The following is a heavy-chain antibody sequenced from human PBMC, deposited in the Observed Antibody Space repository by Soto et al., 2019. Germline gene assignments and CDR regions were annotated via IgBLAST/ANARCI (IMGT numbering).Heavy chain of an antibody. CDR2: ISSSTSHT. V-gene: IGHV3-11*05. CDR3: ARGRGAAADYFDF. J-gene: IGHJ4*02. CDR1: GFTFSDYY. D-gene: IGHD6-13*01. Sequence: QVQLVESGGGLVKPGGSLRLSCAVSGFTFSDYYMTWIRQAPGKGREWVSYISSSTSHTNYADSVKGRFTISRDNAKNSLFLQMNSLRAEDTAVYYCARGRGAAADYFDFWCQGTLVTVSS.